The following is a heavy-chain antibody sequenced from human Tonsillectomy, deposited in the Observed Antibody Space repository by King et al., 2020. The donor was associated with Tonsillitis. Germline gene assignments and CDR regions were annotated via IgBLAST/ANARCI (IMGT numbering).Heavy chain of an antibody. CDR2: IYTSGST. Sequence: VQLQESGPGLVKPSQTLSLTCTVSGGSISSGSYYWSWIRQPAGKGLGWIGRIYTSGSTNYNPSLKSRVTMSVATSKNQFSLKLSSVTAADTAVYYCARDRPLAYYYDSSGYYYFDYWGQGTLVTVSS. CDR3: ARDRPLAYYYDSSGYYYFDY. V-gene: IGHV4-61*02. D-gene: IGHD3-22*01. CDR1: GGSISSGSYY. J-gene: IGHJ4*02.